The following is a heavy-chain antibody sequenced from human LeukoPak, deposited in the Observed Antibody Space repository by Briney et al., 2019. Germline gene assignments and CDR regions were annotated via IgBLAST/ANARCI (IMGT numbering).Heavy chain of an antibody. CDR3: ARYDSSGYYSRTLNWFDP. Sequence: SETLSLTCTVSGGSISSGGYYWSWIRQHPGKGLEWIVYIYSSGSTYYNPSLKSRVTISVDTSKNQFSLKLSSVTAADTAVYYCARYDSSGYYSRTLNWFDPWGQGTLVTVSS. D-gene: IGHD3-22*01. CDR1: GGSISSGGYY. V-gene: IGHV4-31*03. J-gene: IGHJ5*02. CDR2: IYSSGST.